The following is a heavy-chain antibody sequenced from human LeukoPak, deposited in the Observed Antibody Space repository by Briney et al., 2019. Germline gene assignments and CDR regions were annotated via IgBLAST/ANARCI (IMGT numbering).Heavy chain of an antibody. Sequence: GGSLRLSCAASGFTFSNYAMSWVRQAPGKGLEWVSAISSSGGSSFYADSVKGRFTISRDNSKNTLFLQMNSLRAEDTAVYYCARDPTTRSNRAQFYSDYWGQGTLVIVSS. CDR3: ARDPTTRSNRAQFYSDY. J-gene: IGHJ4*02. V-gene: IGHV3-23*01. CDR1: GFTFSNYA. CDR2: ISSSGGSS. D-gene: IGHD4-17*01.